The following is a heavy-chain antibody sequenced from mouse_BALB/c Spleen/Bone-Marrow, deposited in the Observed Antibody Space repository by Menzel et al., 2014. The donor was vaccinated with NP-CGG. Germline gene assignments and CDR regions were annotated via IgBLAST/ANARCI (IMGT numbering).Heavy chain of an antibody. CDR1: GFNIKDTY. Sequence: EVQLQQSGAELVKPGASVKLSCTASGFNIKDTYMHWVKQRPEESLEWIGRIDPANGNAKYDPKFQGKATMTADTSSNTAYLQLSSLTSEDTAVYYCARFPYDYGGGDYWGQGTTLTVSS. D-gene: IGHD2-4*01. V-gene: IGHV14-3*02. J-gene: IGHJ2*01. CDR3: ARFPYDYGGGDY. CDR2: IDPANGNA.